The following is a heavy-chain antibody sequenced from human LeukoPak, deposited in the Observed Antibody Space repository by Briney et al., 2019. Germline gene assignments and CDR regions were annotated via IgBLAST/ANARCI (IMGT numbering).Heavy chain of an antibody. Sequence: GGSLRLSCAASGFTFSSYGMHWVRQAPGKGLEWVAFIRYDGSNRYYADSVKGRFTISRDNSKNTLYLQMNSLRAEDTAVYYCAKDRTALRFLEWLFDFDYWGQGTLVTVSS. V-gene: IGHV3-30*02. CDR3: AKDRTALRFLEWLFDFDY. CDR1: GFTFSSYG. CDR2: IRYDGSNR. J-gene: IGHJ4*02. D-gene: IGHD3-3*01.